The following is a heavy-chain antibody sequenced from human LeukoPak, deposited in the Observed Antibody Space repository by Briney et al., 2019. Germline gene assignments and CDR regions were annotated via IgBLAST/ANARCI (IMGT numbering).Heavy chain of an antibody. Sequence: GGSLRLSCAASGFTFSNFWMSRVRQAPGKGLEWVANIKQDGFEKYYVDSVRGRFTISRDNAKNSLSLQMNSLRAEDTAVYYCARDGSTSTTCSTLGGFSSWGQGTLVTVSS. D-gene: IGHD2-2*01. J-gene: IGHJ5*02. V-gene: IGHV3-7*01. CDR1: GFTFSNFW. CDR2: IKQDGFEK. CDR3: ARDGSTSTTCSTLGGFSS.